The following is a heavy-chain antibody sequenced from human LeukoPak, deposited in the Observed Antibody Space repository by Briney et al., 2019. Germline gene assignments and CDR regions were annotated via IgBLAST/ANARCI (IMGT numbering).Heavy chain of an antibody. Sequence: SVTVSCTASGFSFTSSAVQWVRQARGQRLEWIGWIVVGSGNTNYAQKFQERVTITTDMSTSTAYMELSSLRSEDTAVYYCAAYSTSCLTYYYYYGMDVWGKGTTVTVSS. V-gene: IGHV1-58*01. CDR3: AAYSTSCLTYYYYYGMDV. CDR1: GFSFTSSA. J-gene: IGHJ6*04. D-gene: IGHD2-2*01. CDR2: IVVGSGNT.